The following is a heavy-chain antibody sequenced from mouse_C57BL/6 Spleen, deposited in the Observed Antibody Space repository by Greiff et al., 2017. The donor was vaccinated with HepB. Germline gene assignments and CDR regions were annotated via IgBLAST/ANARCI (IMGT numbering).Heavy chain of an antibody. CDR1: GYAFTNYL. J-gene: IGHJ3*01. V-gene: IGHV1-54*01. CDR3: ARSYYGSSYAFAY. Sequence: VQLQQSGAELVRPGTSVKVSCKASGYAFTNYLIEWVKQRPGQGLEWIGVINPGSGGTNYNEKFKGKATLTADKSSSTAYMQLSSLTSEDSAVYFCARSYYGSSYAFAYWGQGTLVTVSA. CDR2: INPGSGGT. D-gene: IGHD1-1*01.